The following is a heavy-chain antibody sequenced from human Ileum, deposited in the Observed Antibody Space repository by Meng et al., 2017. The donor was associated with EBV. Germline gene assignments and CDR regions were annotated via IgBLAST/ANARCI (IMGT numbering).Heavy chain of an antibody. V-gene: IGHV4-30-4*01. D-gene: IGHD1-26*01. CDR1: GVPISSGYFH. Sequence: QVQLQESAPGLVKPSQTLSLPCAVSGVPISSGYFHWSWIRQPPGKGLEWIGHSGSTSYNPSLRSRVTISVDTSKNQFSLKVDSATAGDTAVYYCVSCAVGAGGIGYWGQGILVTVSS. CDR3: VSCAVGAGGIGY. CDR2: HSGST. J-gene: IGHJ4*02.